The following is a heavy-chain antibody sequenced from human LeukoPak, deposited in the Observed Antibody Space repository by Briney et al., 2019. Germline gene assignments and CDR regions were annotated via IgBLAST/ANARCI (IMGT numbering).Heavy chain of an antibody. CDR1: GGSISSSNW. CDR2: IYHSGST. V-gene: IGHV4-4*02. CDR3: ARDGAGRHYYDSSGCSAGWFDP. D-gene: IGHD3-22*01. J-gene: IGHJ5*02. Sequence: SGTLSLTCAVSGGSISSSNWWSWIRQPPGKGLEWIGEIYHSGSTNYNLSLKSRVTISVDKSKTQFSLKLSSVTAADTAVYYCARDGAGRHYYDSSGCSAGWFDPWGQGTLVTVSS.